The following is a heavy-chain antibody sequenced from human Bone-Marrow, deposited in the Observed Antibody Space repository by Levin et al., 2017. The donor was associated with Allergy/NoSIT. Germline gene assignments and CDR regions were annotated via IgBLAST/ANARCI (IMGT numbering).Heavy chain of an antibody. D-gene: IGHD6-13*01. CDR3: AFLGGGWGSSWRREFYYYYMDV. CDR1: GFTFSSYG. Sequence: GGSLRLSCAASGFTFSSYGMHWVRQAPGKGLEWVAVISYDGSNKYYADSVKGRFTISRDNSKNTLYLQMNSLRAEDTAVYYCAFLGGGWGSSWRREFYYYYMDVWGKGTTVTVSS. V-gene: IGHV3-30*03. CDR2: ISYDGSNK. J-gene: IGHJ6*03.